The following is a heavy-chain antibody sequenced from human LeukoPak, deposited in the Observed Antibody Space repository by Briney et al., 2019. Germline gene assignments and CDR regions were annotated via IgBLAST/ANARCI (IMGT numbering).Heavy chain of an antibody. CDR2: ISSSGNYI. D-gene: IGHD6-13*01. CDR1: GFTFSSYT. Sequence: GGSLRLSCAASGFTFSSYTMNWFRQAPGKGLEWVSSISSSGNYIYYADSVKGRFTISRDNAKNSLYLQMSRLRAEDTAVYYCARDCGSSCPFDYWGEGTLVTVSS. J-gene: IGHJ4*02. V-gene: IGHV3-21*01. CDR3: ARDCGSSCPFDY.